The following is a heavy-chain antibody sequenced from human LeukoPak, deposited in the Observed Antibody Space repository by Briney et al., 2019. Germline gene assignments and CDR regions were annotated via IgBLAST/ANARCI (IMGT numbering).Heavy chain of an antibody. CDR3: AKKWSGDYDSSGVNDAFDI. Sequence: GGSLRLSCAASGFTFSSYSMNWVRQAPGKGLEWVAFIRYHGSDKYYADSVKDRFTISRDNSKNTLYLQMNSLRAEDTAVYYCAKKWSGDYDSSGVNDAFDIWGQGTMVTVSS. D-gene: IGHD3-22*01. CDR1: GFTFSSYS. J-gene: IGHJ3*02. V-gene: IGHV3-30*02. CDR2: IRYHGSDK.